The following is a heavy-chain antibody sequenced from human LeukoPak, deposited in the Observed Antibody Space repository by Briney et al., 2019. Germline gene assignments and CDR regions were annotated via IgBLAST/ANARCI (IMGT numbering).Heavy chain of an antibody. CDR2: ISYDGSNK. V-gene: IGHV3-30*18. J-gene: IGHJ4*02. CDR3: AKDIYGYSRGTPDY. CDR1: GFTFSSYG. D-gene: IGHD6-13*01. Sequence: GGSLRLSCAASGFTFSSYGMHWVRQAPGKGLEGVAVISYDGSNKYYADSVKGRFTISRDNSKNTLYLQMNSLRAEDTAVYYCAKDIYGYSRGTPDYWGQGTLVTVSS.